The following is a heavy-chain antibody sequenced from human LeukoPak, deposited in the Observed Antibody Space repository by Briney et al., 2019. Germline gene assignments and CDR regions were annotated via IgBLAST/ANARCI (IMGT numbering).Heavy chain of an antibody. CDR3: ARDRGDAFDI. Sequence: GGSPRLSCAASGFTFSSYAMHWVRQAPGKGLEWVAVISYDGSNKYYADSVKGRFTISRDNSKNTLYLQMNSLRAEDTAVYYCARDRGDAFDIWGQGTMVTVSS. CDR1: GFTFSSYA. J-gene: IGHJ3*02. V-gene: IGHV3-30-3*01. CDR2: ISYDGSNK.